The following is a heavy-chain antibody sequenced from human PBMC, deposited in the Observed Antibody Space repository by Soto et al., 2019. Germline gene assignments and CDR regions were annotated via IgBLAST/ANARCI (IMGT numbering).Heavy chain of an antibody. CDR1: AYTFTSYA. CDR3: ARKLGGYYYYGMDV. CDR2: INAGNGNT. J-gene: IGHJ6*02. D-gene: IGHD3-10*01. Sequence: ASMKVSCMASAYTFTSYAMHWVRQAPGQRLEWMGWINAGNGNTKYSQKFQGRVTITRDTSASTAYMELSSLRYEDTAVYYCARKLGGYYYYGMDVWGQGTTVTISS. V-gene: IGHV1-3*01.